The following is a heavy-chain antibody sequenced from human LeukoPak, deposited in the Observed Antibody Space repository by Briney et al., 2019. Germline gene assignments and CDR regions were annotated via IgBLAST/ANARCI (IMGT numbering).Heavy chain of an antibody. J-gene: IGHJ5*02. V-gene: IGHV4-34*01. CDR2: INHSGST. CDR3: ARHSVVVPAAMHYPLDGYYPLGPSNWFDP. Sequence: SETLSLTCAVYGGSFSGYYWSWIRQPPGKGLEWIGEINHSGSTNYNPSLQSRVTISVDTSKNQFSLKLSSVTGADTAVYYCARHSVVVPAAMHYPLDGYYPLGPSNWFDPWGQGTLVTVSS. CDR1: GGSFSGYY. D-gene: IGHD2-2*01.